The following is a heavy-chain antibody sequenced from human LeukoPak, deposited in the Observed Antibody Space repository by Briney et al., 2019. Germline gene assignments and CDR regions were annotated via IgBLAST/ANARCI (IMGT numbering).Heavy chain of an antibody. Sequence: GGSLRLSCAASGFSFSNYAMHWVRQAPGKGLDWVAVISYDGHNKYYAHSVEGRFTVSRDNSKNTVYLQMNSLRDEDTAVYYCARVGASSGYQDRWATVGYWGQGTLVIVSS. CDR2: ISYDGHNK. D-gene: IGHD3-22*01. J-gene: IGHJ4*02. CDR3: ARVGASSGYQDRWATVGY. V-gene: IGHV3-30-3*01. CDR1: GFSFSNYA.